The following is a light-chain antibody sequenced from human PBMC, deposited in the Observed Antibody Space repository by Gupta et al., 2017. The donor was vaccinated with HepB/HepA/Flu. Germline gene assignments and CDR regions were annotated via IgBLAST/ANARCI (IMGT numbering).Light chain of an antibody. V-gene: IGKV3-20*01. CDR1: QSVSSSY. J-gene: IGKJ3*01. Sequence: EFVLTQSPGTLSLSPGERATLSCRASQSVSSSYLAWYQQKPGQAPRLLIYGASSRATGIPDRFSGSGCGTDFTLTISRREQEDFAVYYCQQYGDCFLFTFGHGTKVDIK. CDR3: QQYGDCFLFT. CDR2: GAS.